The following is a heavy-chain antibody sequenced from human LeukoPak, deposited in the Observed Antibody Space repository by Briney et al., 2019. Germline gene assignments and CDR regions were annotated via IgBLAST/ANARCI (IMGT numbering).Heavy chain of an antibody. V-gene: IGHV3-53*01. CDR2: IYSGGGT. J-gene: IGHJ6*02. Sequence: PGGSLRLSCAASGFTVSSNYMSWVRQAPGKGLEWVSVIYSGGGTYYADSVKGRFTISRDNSKNTLYLQMNSLRAEDTAVYYCARMRPYYYYYGMDVWGQGTTVTVSS. CDR1: GFTVSSNY. CDR3: ARMRPYYYYYGMDV.